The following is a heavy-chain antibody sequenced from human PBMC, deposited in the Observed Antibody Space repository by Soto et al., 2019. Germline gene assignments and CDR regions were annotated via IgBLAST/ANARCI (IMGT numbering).Heavy chain of an antibody. V-gene: IGHV3-30*18. CDR1: GFTFSSHG. CDR2: ISYDGSNK. D-gene: IGHD3-3*01. Sequence: GGSLRLSCAASGFTFSSHGMHWVRQAPGKGLEWVAVISYDGSNKYYADSVKGRFTISRDNSKNTLYLQMNSLRAEDTAVYYCAKSNYDFWSGYPTTYYFDYWGQGTLVTVSS. J-gene: IGHJ4*02. CDR3: AKSNYDFWSGYPTTYYFDY.